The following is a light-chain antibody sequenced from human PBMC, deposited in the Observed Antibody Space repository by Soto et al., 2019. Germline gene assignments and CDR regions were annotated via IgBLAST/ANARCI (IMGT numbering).Light chain of an antibody. CDR1: QSISNW. Sequence: DIQMTQSPSTLSASVADRVTITCRASQSISNWLAWDQQKQGKAPNLLIYDASSLESGVPSRFSGSGSGTEFTLTISSLQTDDFATYYCQQYKSYWGTFGQVTKSDIK. J-gene: IGKJ1*01. CDR3: QQYKSYWGT. V-gene: IGKV1-5*01. CDR2: DAS.